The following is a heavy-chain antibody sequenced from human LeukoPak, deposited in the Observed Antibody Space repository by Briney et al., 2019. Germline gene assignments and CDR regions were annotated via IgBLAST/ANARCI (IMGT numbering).Heavy chain of an antibody. D-gene: IGHD1-26*01. Sequence: SETLSLTCAVYGGSFSGYYWSWIRQPRGKGLEWIGEINHSGSTNYNPSLKSRVTISVDTSKNQFSLKLSSVTAADTAVYYCARPGSYYYYGMDVWGQGTTVTVSS. CDR1: GGSFSGYY. J-gene: IGHJ6*02. V-gene: IGHV4-34*01. CDR2: INHSGST. CDR3: ARPGSYYYYGMDV.